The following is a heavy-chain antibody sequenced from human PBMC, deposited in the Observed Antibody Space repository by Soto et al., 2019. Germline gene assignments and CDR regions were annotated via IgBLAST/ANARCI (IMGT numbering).Heavy chain of an antibody. CDR3: AKLYSTSPGY. CDR1: GYTFATYW. Sequence: GESLKISCKGSGYTFATYWIAWVRQMPGKGLEWMGIIYPDDSDTRYSPSFQGQVTISADKSIGTAYLQWRSLKASDTAIYYCAKLYSTSPGYWGQGTLVTVSS. J-gene: IGHJ4*02. D-gene: IGHD6-13*01. CDR2: IYPDDSDT. V-gene: IGHV5-51*01.